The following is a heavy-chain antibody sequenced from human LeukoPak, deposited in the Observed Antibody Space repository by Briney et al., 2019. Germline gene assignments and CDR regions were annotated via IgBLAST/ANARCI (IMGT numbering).Heavy chain of an antibody. CDR2: IYYSGST. Sequence: PSETLSLTCTVSGGSISSGDYYWSWIRQPPGKGLEWIGYIYYSGSTYYNPSLKSRVTISVDASKNQFSLKLSSVTAADTAVYYCASLYVPAEYFQHWGQGTLVTVSS. D-gene: IGHD3-10*02. CDR1: GGSISSGDYY. CDR3: ASLYVPAEYFQH. V-gene: IGHV4-30-4*01. J-gene: IGHJ1*01.